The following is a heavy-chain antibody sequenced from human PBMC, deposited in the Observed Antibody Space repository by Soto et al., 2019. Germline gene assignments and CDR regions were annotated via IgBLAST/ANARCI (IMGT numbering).Heavy chain of an antibody. D-gene: IGHD1-1*01. Sequence: QITLKESGPTLVKPTQTLTLTCTLSGSSLRTSGVGVAWIRQPPGKALEWVALIYWDADKRYSPSLKSRLTITKDTSNTPVVLTMTNMEPVDTGTYFCAHFLATPHDGISFDPWGQGTLVTVSS. CDR2: IYWDADK. CDR1: GSSLRTSGVG. J-gene: IGHJ5*02. CDR3: AHFLATPHDGISFDP. V-gene: IGHV2-5*02.